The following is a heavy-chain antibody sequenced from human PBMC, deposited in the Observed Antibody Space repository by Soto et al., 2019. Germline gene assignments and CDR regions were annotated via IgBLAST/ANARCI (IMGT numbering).Heavy chain of an antibody. CDR1: GYTFTGYY. J-gene: IGHJ4*02. Sequence: GASVKVSCKASGYTFTGYYMHWVRQAPGQGLEWMGWINPNSGGTNYAQKFQGWVTMTRDTSISTAYMELSRLRSDDTAVYYCARAHYDILTGYHSSFDYWGQGTLVTVSS. V-gene: IGHV1-2*04. CDR3: ARAHYDILTGYHSSFDY. CDR2: INPNSGGT. D-gene: IGHD3-9*01.